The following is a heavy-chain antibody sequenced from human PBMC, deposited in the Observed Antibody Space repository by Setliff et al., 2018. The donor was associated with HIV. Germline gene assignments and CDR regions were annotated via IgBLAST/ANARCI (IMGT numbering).Heavy chain of an antibody. CDR2: IYYSGST. Sequence: SETLSLTCTVSGGSISSHYWGWIRQPPGKGLEWIGYIYYSGSTDYNPSLKSRVTISVDTSKKQFSLKLSSVTAADTAVYYCARGQPQGGGTYWSAFDIWGQGTMVTVSS. D-gene: IGHD1-26*01. CDR3: ARGQPQGGGTYWSAFDI. J-gene: IGHJ3*02. V-gene: IGHV4-59*11. CDR1: GGSISSHY.